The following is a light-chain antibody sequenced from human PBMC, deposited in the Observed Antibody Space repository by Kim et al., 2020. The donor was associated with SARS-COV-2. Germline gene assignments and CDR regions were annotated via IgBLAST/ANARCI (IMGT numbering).Light chain of an antibody. J-gene: IGLJ3*02. Sequence: SYELTQPLSVSVALGQTARITCGGNNIGSKNVHWYQQKPGQAPVLVIYRDNNRPSGIPERFSGSNSGNTATLTISRAQAGDEADYYCQVWDSSTAVFGGG. CDR3: QVWDSSTAV. CDR1: NIGSKN. CDR2: RDN. V-gene: IGLV3-9*01.